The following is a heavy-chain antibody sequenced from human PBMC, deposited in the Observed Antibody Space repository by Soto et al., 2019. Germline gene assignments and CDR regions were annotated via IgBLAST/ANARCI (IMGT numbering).Heavy chain of an antibody. CDR2: ISHDGNNK. CDR3: ARASGHIYATLNGPFDD. D-gene: IGHD2-8*01. Sequence: GGSLRLSCAASGFTFNRHPLHWVRQAPGKGLEWVAVISHDGNNKYYADSVKGRFTISRDNSMNMLYLQMHGLRTEDTAIFYCARASGHIYATLNGPFDDWGQGTLVTVSS. V-gene: IGHV3-30-3*01. J-gene: IGHJ4*02. CDR1: GFTFNRHP.